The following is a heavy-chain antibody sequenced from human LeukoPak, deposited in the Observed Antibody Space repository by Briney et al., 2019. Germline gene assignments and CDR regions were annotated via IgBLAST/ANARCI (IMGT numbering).Heavy chain of an antibody. Sequence: GGSLRLSCAASGFTFSNYGMNWVRQAPGKGLEWVSSISSGSSYIYYADSVKGRFTISRDNAMNSLYLQMNSLRAEDTAVYYCARARTMYSSGWYQVVNFDYWGQGTLVTVSS. CDR1: GFTFSNYG. CDR3: ARARTMYSSGWYQVVNFDY. D-gene: IGHD6-19*01. J-gene: IGHJ4*02. V-gene: IGHV3-21*01. CDR2: ISSGSSYI.